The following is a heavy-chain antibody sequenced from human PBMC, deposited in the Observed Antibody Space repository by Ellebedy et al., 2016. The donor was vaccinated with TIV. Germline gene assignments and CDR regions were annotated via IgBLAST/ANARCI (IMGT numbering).Heavy chain of an antibody. Sequence: ASVKVSCKASGGTFSSYAISWVRQAPGQGLEWMGGIIPIFGTANYAQKFQGRVTITADKSTSTAYMELSRLRSDDTAVYYCARSGAGAIWVYDAFDIWGQGTMVTVSS. V-gene: IGHV1-69*06. CDR2: IIPIFGTA. D-gene: IGHD1-26*01. CDR1: GGTFSSYA. CDR3: ARSGAGAIWVYDAFDI. J-gene: IGHJ3*02.